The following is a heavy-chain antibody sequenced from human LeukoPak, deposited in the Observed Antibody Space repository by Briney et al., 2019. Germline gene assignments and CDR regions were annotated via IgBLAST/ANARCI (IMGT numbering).Heavy chain of an antibody. D-gene: IGHD2-2*01. Sequence: SVKVSCKASGYTFTGYYMHWVRQAPGQGLEWMGRIIPILGVANYAQKFQGRVTITADKSTSTAYMELSSLRSEDTAVYYCARVACSSTSCYYYYGMDVWGQGTTVTVSS. CDR1: GYTFTGYY. CDR2: IIPILGVA. CDR3: ARVACSSTSCYYYYGMDV. V-gene: IGHV1-69*04. J-gene: IGHJ6*02.